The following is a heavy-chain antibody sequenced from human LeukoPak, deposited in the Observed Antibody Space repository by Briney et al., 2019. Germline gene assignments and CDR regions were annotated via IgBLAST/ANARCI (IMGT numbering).Heavy chain of an antibody. V-gene: IGHV3-23*01. CDR1: GFTFSSYA. Sequence: PGGSLRLSCAASGFTFSSYAMSWVRQAPGKGLEWVSAISGSGGSTYYADSVKGRFTISRDNSKNTLYLQMNSLRAEDTAVYYCAKEWECSGGSCYVYYYYYMDVWGKGTTVTVSS. CDR2: ISGSGGST. J-gene: IGHJ6*03. D-gene: IGHD2-15*01. CDR3: AKEWECSGGSCYVYYYYYMDV.